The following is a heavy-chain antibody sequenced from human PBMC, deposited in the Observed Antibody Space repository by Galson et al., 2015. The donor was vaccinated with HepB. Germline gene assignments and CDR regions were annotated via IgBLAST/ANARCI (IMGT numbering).Heavy chain of an antibody. CDR1: GGSISSSGYY. J-gene: IGHJ4*02. D-gene: IGHD3-3*01. Sequence: ETLSLTCTVSGGSISSSGYYWGWIRQPPGKGLEWIGSIYYSGSTYYNPSLKSRVTISVDTSKNQFFLKLSSVTAADTAVYYCARQSGDGITIFGVVLPGCYYFDYWGQGTLVTVSS. CDR3: ARQSGDGITIFGVVLPGCYYFDY. CDR2: IYYSGST. V-gene: IGHV4-39*01.